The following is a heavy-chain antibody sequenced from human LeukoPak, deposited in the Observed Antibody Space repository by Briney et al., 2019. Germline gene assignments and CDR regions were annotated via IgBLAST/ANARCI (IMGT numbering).Heavy chain of an antibody. CDR3: ARGSSTSSYYYYGMDV. CDR1: GYTFTSYD. D-gene: IGHD2-2*01. V-gene: IGHV1-8*01. CDR2: MNPNSGNT. J-gene: IGHJ6*02. Sequence: WASVKVSCKASGYTFTSYDINWVRQATGQGLEWMGWMNPNSGNTGYAQKFQGRVTMTRNTSISTAYMELSSLRSEDTAVYYCARGSSTSSYYYYGMDVWGQGTSVTVSS.